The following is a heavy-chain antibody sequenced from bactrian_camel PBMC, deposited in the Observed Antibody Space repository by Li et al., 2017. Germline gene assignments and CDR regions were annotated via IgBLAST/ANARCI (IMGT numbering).Heavy chain of an antibody. CDR3: AVYDAYAGSCSFREDIYDY. CDR2: VNVRGTP. D-gene: IGHD4*01. V-gene: IGHV3S53*01. Sequence: QVQLVESGGGTVQPGESLKLSCVASESTSKTSCMAWWRQVPGKDRELLTVVNVRGTPYYADSIKGRFTISQDNASKTVVLQMNSLKPEDTAMYHCAVYDAYAGSCSFREDIYDYWGRGTQVTVS. J-gene: IGHJ4*01. CDR1: ESTSKTSC.